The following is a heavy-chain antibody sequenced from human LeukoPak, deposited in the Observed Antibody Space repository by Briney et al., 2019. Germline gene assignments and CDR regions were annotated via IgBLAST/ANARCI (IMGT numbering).Heavy chain of an antibody. CDR1: GDSISSSSYY. CDR2: IYYSGST. CDR3: ARAVWFGDFYFDY. J-gene: IGHJ4*02. D-gene: IGHD3-10*01. Sequence: SETLSLTCTVSGDSISSSSYYWGWIRQPPGKGLEWIGSIYYSGSTYYNPSLKSRVTMSVDTSKNQFSLKLSSVTAADTAVYYCARAVWFGDFYFDYWGQGTLVTVSS. V-gene: IGHV4-39*07.